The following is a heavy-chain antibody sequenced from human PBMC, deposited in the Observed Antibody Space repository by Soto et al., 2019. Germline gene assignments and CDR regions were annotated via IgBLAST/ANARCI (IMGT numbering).Heavy chain of an antibody. D-gene: IGHD2-2*01. CDR2: INHSGST. V-gene: IGHV4-34*01. J-gene: IGHJ4*02. CDR1: GGSFSGYY. Sequence: QVQLQQWGAGLLKPSETRSFTCAVYGGSFSGYYWSWIRQPPGKGLEWIGEINHSGSTNYNPSLKSRVTISVDTSKNQFSLKLSSVTAADTAVYYCAIAAMYSEFDYWGQGTLVTVSS. CDR3: AIAAMYSEFDY.